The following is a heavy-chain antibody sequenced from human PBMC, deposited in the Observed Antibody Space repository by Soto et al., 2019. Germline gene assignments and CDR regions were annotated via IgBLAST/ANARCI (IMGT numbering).Heavy chain of an antibody. CDR2: ISTDNGNT. V-gene: IGHV1-18*01. D-gene: IGHD3-22*01. Sequence: ASVKVSCKASGYTFTSSGISWVRQAPGQGLEWMGWISTDNGNTNYAQHLQGRVSMTTDTSTSTAYMDLRSLRSEDTAVYYCAYSSGYYLNYRGQGTLVTVSS. CDR1: GYTFTSSG. CDR3: AYSSGYYLNY. J-gene: IGHJ4*02.